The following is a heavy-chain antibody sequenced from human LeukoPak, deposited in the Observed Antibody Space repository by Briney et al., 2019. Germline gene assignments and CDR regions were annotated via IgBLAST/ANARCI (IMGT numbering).Heavy chain of an antibody. CDR2: IYYSGST. CDR1: GGSISSYY. CDR3: ARERGGGQKRGGFDY. D-gene: IGHD3-16*01. J-gene: IGHJ4*02. V-gene: IGHV4-59*01. Sequence: SETLSLTCTVSGGSISSYYWSWIRQPPGKGLKWIGYIYYSGSTNYNPSLKSRVTISVDTSKNQFSLKLSSVTAADTAVYYCARERGGGQKRGGFDYWGQGTLVTVSS.